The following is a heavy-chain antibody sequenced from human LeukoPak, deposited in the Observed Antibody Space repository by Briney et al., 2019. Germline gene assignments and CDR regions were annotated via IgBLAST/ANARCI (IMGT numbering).Heavy chain of an antibody. J-gene: IGHJ5*02. CDR1: GFTFSSYE. D-gene: IGHD6-13*01. V-gene: IGHV3-48*03. Sequence: GGSLRLSCAASGFTFSSYEMNWVRQAPGKGLEWVSYISSSGSTIYYADSVKGRFTISRDNAKNSLYLQMNSLRAEDTAVYYCAREAAAGTWFDPWGQGTLVTVSS. CDR3: AREAAAGTWFDP. CDR2: ISSSGSTI.